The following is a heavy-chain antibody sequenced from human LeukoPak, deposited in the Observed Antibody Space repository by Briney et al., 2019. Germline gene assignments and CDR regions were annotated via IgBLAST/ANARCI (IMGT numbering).Heavy chain of an antibody. Sequence: GASVKVSCKASGYTFTGNYIHWVRQAPGQGLEWMGWINCNSGDTNYAPRFQGRVSMTRDTSINTAYMDMSMLRSDDTAAHYCARVILGLLDAFDIWGQGTMVTVSS. D-gene: IGHD1-26*01. CDR2: INCNSGDT. V-gene: IGHV1-2*02. CDR1: GYTFTGNY. CDR3: ARVILGLLDAFDI. J-gene: IGHJ3*02.